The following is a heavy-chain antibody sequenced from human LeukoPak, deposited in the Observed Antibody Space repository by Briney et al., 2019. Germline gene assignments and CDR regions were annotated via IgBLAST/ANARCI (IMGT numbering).Heavy chain of an antibody. D-gene: IGHD3-22*01. Sequence: PGGSLRLSCAASGFTFSSYAMSWVRQAPGKGLEWVSAISGSGGSTYYADSVKGRFTISRDNSKNTLYLQMNSLRAEDTAVYYCAKDSLIVVVTNNWFDPWGQGTLVTVSS. CDR3: AKDSLIVVVTNNWFDP. J-gene: IGHJ5*02. CDR2: ISGSGGST. V-gene: IGHV3-23*01. CDR1: GFTFSSYA.